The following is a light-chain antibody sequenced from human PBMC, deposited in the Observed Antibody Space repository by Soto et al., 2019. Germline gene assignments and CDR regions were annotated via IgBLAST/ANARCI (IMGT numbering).Light chain of an antibody. CDR1: QSISNR. CDR3: QHYNSYPWT. J-gene: IGKJ1*01. CDR2: DAS. V-gene: IGKV1-5*01. Sequence: GDVVTITCRASQSISNRLAWYQQRPGKAPKYLIYDASTLDSGAPSRFSGSGSGTDFTLTISCLQSEDFATYYCQHYNSYPWTFGQGTKVDIK.